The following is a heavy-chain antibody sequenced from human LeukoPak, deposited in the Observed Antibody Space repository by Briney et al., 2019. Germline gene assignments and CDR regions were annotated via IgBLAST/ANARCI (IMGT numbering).Heavy chain of an antibody. D-gene: IGHD2-15*01. J-gene: IGHJ5*02. V-gene: IGHV4-59*01. CDR1: GGSISSYY. Sequence: PSETLSLTCTVSGGSISSYYWSWIRQPPGKGLEWIGYIYYSGSTNYNPSLKSRVTISVDTSKNQFSLKLSSVTAADTAVYYCAKVIFSGYSNWFDPWGQGTLVTVSS. CDR3: AKVIFSGYSNWFDP. CDR2: IYYSGST.